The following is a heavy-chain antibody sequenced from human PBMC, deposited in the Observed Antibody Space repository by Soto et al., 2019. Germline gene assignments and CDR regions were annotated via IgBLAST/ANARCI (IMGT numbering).Heavy chain of an antibody. J-gene: IGHJ4*02. V-gene: IGHV3-74*01. CDR3: ERGSNHFDY. CDR2: INSDGNST. Sequence: EVQLVESGGGLVQPGGSLRLSCAASGFTFSPFWMHWVRQVPGKGPVWVSRINSDGNSTSYADSVKGRFTISRDNAKNTLYLQMNSLRAEDTAVYYGERGSNHFDYWGQGTLVTVSS. CDR1: GFTFSPFW. D-gene: IGHD4-4*01.